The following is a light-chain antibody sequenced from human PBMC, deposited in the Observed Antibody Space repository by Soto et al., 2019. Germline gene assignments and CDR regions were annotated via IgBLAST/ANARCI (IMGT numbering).Light chain of an antibody. Sequence: EIVMTQSPVTPSVSPGERATLSCRASQSVSSNLAWYQQKPGQAPRLLIYGASTRATGIPARFSGSGSGTEFTLTISSLQSEDFAVYYCQQYNDWRTFGQGTKLEIK. V-gene: IGKV3-15*01. CDR2: GAS. CDR1: QSVSSN. CDR3: QQYNDWRT. J-gene: IGKJ2*01.